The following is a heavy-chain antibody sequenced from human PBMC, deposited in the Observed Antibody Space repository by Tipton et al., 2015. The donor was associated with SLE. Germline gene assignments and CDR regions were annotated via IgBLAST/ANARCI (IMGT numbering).Heavy chain of an antibody. CDR3: ARRPTGYFEY. Sequence: TLSLTCTVSGGSITSSGYFWDWIRQPPGKGLEWIGCIYYGGTTYYNPSLRSRVTISLDTSKNQFSLKLTSLTAADTAVYYCARRPTGYFEYWGQGALVTVSS. CDR2: IYYGGTT. V-gene: IGHV4-39*01. CDR1: GGSITSSGYF. J-gene: IGHJ4*02.